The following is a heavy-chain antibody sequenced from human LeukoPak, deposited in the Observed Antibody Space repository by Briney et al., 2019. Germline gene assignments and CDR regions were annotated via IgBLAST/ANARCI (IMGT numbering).Heavy chain of an antibody. J-gene: IGHJ5*02. Sequence: SETLSLTCAGSGYSISDAYFWGWIRQPPGKGLEWIGSMYHNGTTYYNPSLRSRVIISFDTSKNQFYLKLSSVTAADTAVYYCARRDPGETPMGNWFDPWGQGTLVTVSS. CDR1: GYSISDAYF. CDR2: MYHNGTT. D-gene: IGHD5-18*01. V-gene: IGHV4-38-2*01. CDR3: ARRDPGETPMGNWFDP.